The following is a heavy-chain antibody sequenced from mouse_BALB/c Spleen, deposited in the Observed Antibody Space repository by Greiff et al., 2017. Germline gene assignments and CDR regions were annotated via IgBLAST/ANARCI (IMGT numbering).Heavy chain of an antibody. CDR1: GFTFTDYY. D-gene: IGHD1-1*01. CDR3: ARVTTVVDAMDY. J-gene: IGHJ4*01. V-gene: IGHV7-3*02. CDR2: IRNKANGYTT. Sequence: EVKLVESGGGLVQPGGSLRLSCATSGFTFTDYYMSWVRHPPGKALEWLGFIRNKANGYTTEYSASVKGRFTISRDNSQSILYLQMNTLRAEDSATYYCARVTTVVDAMDYWGQGTSVTVSS.